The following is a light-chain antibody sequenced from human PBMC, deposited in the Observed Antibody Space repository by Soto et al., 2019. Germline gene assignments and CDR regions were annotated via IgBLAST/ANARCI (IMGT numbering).Light chain of an antibody. J-gene: IGKJ5*01. CDR2: TAS. Sequence: IQMSQSPSSLSASIGDRVTITCRASQNINNYWNWYQVIPGKSPKLLIFTASSLRSGVPSRFRGSGSGTDFTLAIASLQPEDVATYYCQQSFSPLPITFGQGTRL. CDR3: QQSFSPLPIT. V-gene: IGKV1-39*01. CDR1: QNINNY.